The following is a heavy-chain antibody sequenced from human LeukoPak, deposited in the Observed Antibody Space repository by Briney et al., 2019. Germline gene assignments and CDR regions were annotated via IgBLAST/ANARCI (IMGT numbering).Heavy chain of an antibody. CDR2: IQYEGSNK. Sequence: GGSLRLSCAASGFTFSTYGMHWVRQAPGKGLEWVAFIQYEGSNKYYADSVKGRFTISRDNSKNTLCLQMNSLRGEDTAIYYCAKDHCTNGVCYTDYWGQGTLVTVSS. J-gene: IGHJ4*02. D-gene: IGHD2-8*01. CDR3: AKDHCTNGVCYTDY. CDR1: GFTFSTYG. V-gene: IGHV3-30*02.